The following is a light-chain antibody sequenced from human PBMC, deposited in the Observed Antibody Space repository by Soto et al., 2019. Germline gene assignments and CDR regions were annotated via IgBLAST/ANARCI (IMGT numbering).Light chain of an antibody. CDR3: QQCLNWPA. V-gene: IGKV3D-20*02. J-gene: IGKJ4*01. CDR2: GAS. Sequence: EIVLTQSPGTLSLSPGERATLSCRASQSVGSSYLAWYLQKPGQAPRLLIYGASDRATGIPDRFSGSGSGTDFTLIISRLEPEDFAVYYCQQCLNWPAFGGGTKVDIK. CDR1: QSVGSSY.